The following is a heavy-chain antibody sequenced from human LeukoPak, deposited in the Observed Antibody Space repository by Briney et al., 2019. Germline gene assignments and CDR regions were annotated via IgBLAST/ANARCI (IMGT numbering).Heavy chain of an antibody. CDR2: INHSGST. CDR3: AGVRGAFDY. D-gene: IGHD3-10*01. CDR1: GGSFSGYY. J-gene: IGHJ4*02. Sequence: SETLSLTCAVYGGSFSGYYWSWIRQPPGKGLEWIGEINHSGSTNYNPSLKSRVTISVDTSKNQFSLKLSSVTAADTAVYYCAGVRGAFDYWGQGTLVTVSS. V-gene: IGHV4-34*01.